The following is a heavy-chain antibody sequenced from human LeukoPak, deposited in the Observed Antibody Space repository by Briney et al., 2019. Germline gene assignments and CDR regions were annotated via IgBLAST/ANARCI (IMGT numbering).Heavy chain of an antibody. CDR2: INPSGGTT. CDR1: GYTFTNYY. CDR3: AKDSAAPGTRGWFDP. J-gene: IGHJ5*02. D-gene: IGHD6-13*01. V-gene: IGHV1-46*01. Sequence: ASVKVSYKASGYTFTNYYIHWVRQAPGPALEWMGIINPSGGTTSYAQKFQGRVTMTRDTSTSTVYMELSSLRSEDTAVYYCAKDSAAPGTRGWFDPWGQGTLVTVSS.